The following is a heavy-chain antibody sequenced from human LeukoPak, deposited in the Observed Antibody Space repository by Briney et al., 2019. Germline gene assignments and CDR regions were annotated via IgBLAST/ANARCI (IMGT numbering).Heavy chain of an antibody. Sequence: VASVKVSCKASGYTFTSYGISWVRQAPGQGLEWMGWISAYNGNTNYAQKLQGRVTMTTDTSTSTAYMELRRLRSDDTAVYYCARVSGGVEDIVVVPAAITAMATGDYWGQGTLVIVSS. D-gene: IGHD2-2*02. CDR3: ARVSGGVEDIVVVPAAITAMATGDY. V-gene: IGHV1-18*01. CDR1: GYTFTSYG. J-gene: IGHJ4*02. CDR2: ISAYNGNT.